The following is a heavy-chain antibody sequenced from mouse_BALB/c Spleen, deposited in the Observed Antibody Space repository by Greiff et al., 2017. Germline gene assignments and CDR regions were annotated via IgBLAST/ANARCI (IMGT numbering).Heavy chain of an antibody. V-gene: IGHV2-9*02. CDR2: MWAGGST. D-gene: IGHD1-1*01. CDR1: GFSLTSYG. J-gene: IGHJ2*01. CDR3: ARKGPYGSSYFDY. Sequence: QVQLQQSGPGLVAPSQSLSITCTVSGFSLTSYGVHWVRQPAGKGLEWLGVMWAGGSTNYNSALMSRLSISKDNSKSQVFLKMNRLQTDDTAMYYRARKGPYGSSYFDYWGQGTTLTVSA.